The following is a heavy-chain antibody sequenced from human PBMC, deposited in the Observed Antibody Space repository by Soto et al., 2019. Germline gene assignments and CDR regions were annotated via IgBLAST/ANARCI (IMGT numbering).Heavy chain of an antibody. CDR2: IGTAGDT. CDR1: GFTFSSYD. D-gene: IGHD3-9*01. V-gene: IGHV3-13*01. J-gene: IGHJ6*03. CDR3: ARAIRYFDWLSNYYYMDV. Sequence: PGGSLSLSCAASGFTFSSYDMHWVRQATGKGLEWVSAIGTAGDTYYPGSVKGRFTISRENAKNSLYLQMNSLRAGDTAVYYCARAIRYFDWLSNYYYMDVWGKGTTVTVSS.